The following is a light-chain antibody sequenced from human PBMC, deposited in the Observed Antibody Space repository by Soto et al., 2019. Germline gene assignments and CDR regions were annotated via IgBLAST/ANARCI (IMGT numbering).Light chain of an antibody. J-gene: IGLJ1*01. CDR1: SGDVGGHNY. Sequence: QSVLTQPASVSGSPGQSITISCTGTSGDVGGHNYVSWYQQHPGKTPKLMIYDVSNRPSEVSNRFSGSKSGNTASLSISGLQAEDEADYYCSSYRSTSTLYVFGTGTKVTVL. CDR2: DVS. V-gene: IGLV2-14*03. CDR3: SSYRSTSTLYV.